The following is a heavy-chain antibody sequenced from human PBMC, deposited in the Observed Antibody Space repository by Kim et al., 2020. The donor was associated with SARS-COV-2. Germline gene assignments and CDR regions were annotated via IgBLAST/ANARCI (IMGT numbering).Heavy chain of an antibody. J-gene: IGHJ6*02. D-gene: IGHD2-21*02. CDR3: AKSVSDCYGEWYPNYQHGXDV. CDR2: ISYDESIK. Sequence: GGSLRLSCVASGFTFSSHGMHWVRQVPGKGLEWVAVISYDESIKSYADSVKGRFIVSRDDSKKTLSLQMXRLRAEDTAIYYCAKSVSDCYGEWYPNYQHGXDVWGQGXTVTVS. V-gene: IGHV3-30*18. CDR1: GFTFSSHG.